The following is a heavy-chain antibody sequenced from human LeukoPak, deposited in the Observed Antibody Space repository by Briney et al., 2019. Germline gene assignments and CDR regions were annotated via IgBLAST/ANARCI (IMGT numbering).Heavy chain of an antibody. Sequence: PSETLSLTCAVYGGSFSGYYWSRLRQPPGKGLEWIGEINHSGSTNYNPSLKSRVTISVDTSKNQFSLKLSSVTAADTAVYYCARVEIREIVVVITSYYYYYMDVWGKGTTVTVSS. J-gene: IGHJ6*03. CDR3: ARVEIREIVVVITSYYYYYMDV. CDR2: INHSGST. V-gene: IGHV4-34*01. D-gene: IGHD3-22*01. CDR1: GGSFSGYY.